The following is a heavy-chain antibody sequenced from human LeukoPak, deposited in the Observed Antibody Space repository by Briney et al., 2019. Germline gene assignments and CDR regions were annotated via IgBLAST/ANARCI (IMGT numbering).Heavy chain of an antibody. D-gene: IGHD6-13*01. CDR2: IYTSGST. V-gene: IGHV4-4*07. J-gene: IGHJ4*02. CDR1: GGSISSYY. CDR3: AREHPDIAAAGGFDY. Sequence: SETLSLICTVSGGSISSYYWSRIRQPAGKGLEWIGRIYTSGSTNYNPSLNSRVTISVDKSKNQFSLRLSSVTAADTAVYYCAREHPDIAAAGGFDYWGQGTLVTVSS.